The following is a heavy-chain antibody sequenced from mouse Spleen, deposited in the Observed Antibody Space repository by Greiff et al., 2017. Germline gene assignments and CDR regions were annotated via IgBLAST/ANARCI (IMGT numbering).Heavy chain of an antibody. CDR3: ARATATVFDY. CDR2: IDTSDSYT. Sequence: QVQLQQPGAELVKPGASVKLPCKASGYTFTSYWMQWVKQRPGQGLEWIGEIDTSDSYTNYNQKFKGKATLTVDTSSSTAYMQLSSLTSEDSAVYYCARATATVFDYWGQGTTLTVSS. V-gene: IGHV1-50*01. CDR1: GYTFTSYW. J-gene: IGHJ2*01. D-gene: IGHD1-2*01.